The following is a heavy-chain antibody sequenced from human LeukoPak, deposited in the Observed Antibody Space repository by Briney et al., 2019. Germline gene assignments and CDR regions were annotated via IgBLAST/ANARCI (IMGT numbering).Heavy chain of an antibody. D-gene: IGHD5-12*01. Sequence: ASVKVSCKASGYTFTSYVISWVRQAPGQGLEWMGWISAYNGNTNYAPKLQGRVTMTTDTSTSTAYMELRSLRSDDTAVYYCARGGTIVANRDAFDIWGQGTMVTVSS. V-gene: IGHV1-18*01. CDR1: GYTFTSYV. CDR3: ARGGTIVANRDAFDI. CDR2: ISAYNGNT. J-gene: IGHJ3*02.